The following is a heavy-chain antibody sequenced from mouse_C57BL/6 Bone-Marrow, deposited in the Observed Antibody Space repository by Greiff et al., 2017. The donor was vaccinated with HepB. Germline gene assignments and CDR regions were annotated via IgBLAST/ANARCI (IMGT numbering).Heavy chain of an antibody. J-gene: IGHJ4*01. CDR3: ARGYYGSSPFAMDY. Sequence: VQLQQSDAELVKPGASVKISCKVSGYTFTDHTIHWMQQRPEQGLEWIGYIYPRDGSTKYNEKFKGKATLTADKSSSTAYMQLNSLTSEDSAIYFCARGYYGSSPFAMDYWGQGTSVTVSS. V-gene: IGHV1-78*01. CDR2: IYPRDGST. D-gene: IGHD1-1*01. CDR1: GYTFTDHT.